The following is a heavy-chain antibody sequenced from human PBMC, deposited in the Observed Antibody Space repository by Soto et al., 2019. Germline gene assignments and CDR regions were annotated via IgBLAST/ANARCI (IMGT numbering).Heavy chain of an antibody. D-gene: IGHD3-10*01. V-gene: IGHV1-69*02. CDR3: AGLYGSGSYYTQNKYYYYGMDV. J-gene: IGHJ6*02. CDR2: IIPILGIA. Sequence: SVKVSCKASGGTFSSYTISWVRQAPGQGLEWMGRIIPILGIANYAQKFQGRVTITADKSTSTAYMELSSLRSEDTAVYYCAGLYGSGSYYTQNKYYYYGMDVWGQGTTVTVSS. CDR1: GGTFSSYT.